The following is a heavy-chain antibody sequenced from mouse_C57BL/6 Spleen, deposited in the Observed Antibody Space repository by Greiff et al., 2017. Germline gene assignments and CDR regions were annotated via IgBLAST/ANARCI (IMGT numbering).Heavy chain of an antibody. CDR2: IDPSDSET. Sequence: QVQLQQPGAELVRPGSSVKLSCKASGYTFTSYWMHWVKQRPLQGLEWIGNIDPSDSETHYNQKFKDKATLTVDKSSSTAYMQLSSLTSEDSAVYYCARGRGSSGFAYWGQGTLVTVSA. D-gene: IGHD3-2*02. CDR3: ARGRGSSGFAY. CDR1: GYTFTSYW. V-gene: IGHV1-52*01. J-gene: IGHJ3*01.